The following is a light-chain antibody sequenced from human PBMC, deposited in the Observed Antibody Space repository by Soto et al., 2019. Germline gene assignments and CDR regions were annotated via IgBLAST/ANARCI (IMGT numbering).Light chain of an antibody. Sequence: EIVLKQSPATLSLSPGERATLSCRASQSVSSSYLAWYKQKPGQAPRLLIYGASSRATGIPDRFSGSGSGTDFTLTISRLEPEDFPVYYCQQYGSSPQTFGQGTKVLVK. CDR3: QQYGSSPQT. V-gene: IGKV3-20*01. CDR1: QSVSSSY. CDR2: GAS. J-gene: IGKJ1*01.